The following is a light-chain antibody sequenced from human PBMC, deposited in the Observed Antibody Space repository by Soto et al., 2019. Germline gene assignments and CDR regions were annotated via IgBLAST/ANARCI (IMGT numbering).Light chain of an antibody. CDR3: QKYSSVPV. CDR1: QDISNF. CDR2: AAS. V-gene: IGKV1-27*01. J-gene: IGKJ3*01. Sequence: DIQMTQSPTSLSASVGDRVTITCRASQDISNFVAWYQRKPGKAPKLLIYAASTLQSGVPSRFSGSGSGTDFTLTINSLQPEDVATYSCQKYSSVPVFGPGTKVEIK.